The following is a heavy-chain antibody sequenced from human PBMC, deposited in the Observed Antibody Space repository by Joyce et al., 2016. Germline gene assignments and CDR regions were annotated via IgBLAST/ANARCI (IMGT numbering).Heavy chain of an antibody. CDR1: RGTFSNYA. CDR2: IIPIFGEP. Sequence: QVQLVQSGAEVKKPGSSVKVSCKSSRGTFSNYAISWVRQAPGQGLEWMGGIIPIFGEPIYAQKFRGRVTITADKSTNTAYMGLSSLGFEDTAIYYCAGVRWSPTYDATSYWFNWFDTWGQGTLVTVSS. CDR3: AGVRWSPTYDATSYWFNWFDT. D-gene: IGHD2/OR15-2a*01. V-gene: IGHV1-69*06. J-gene: IGHJ5*02.